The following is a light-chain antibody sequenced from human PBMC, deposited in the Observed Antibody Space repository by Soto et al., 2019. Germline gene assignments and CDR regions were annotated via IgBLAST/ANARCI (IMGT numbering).Light chain of an antibody. CDR2: RAS. CDR1: QSISSW. V-gene: IGKV1-5*03. CDR3: QQYADYPWT. J-gene: IGKJ1*01. Sequence: DIQMTQSPSTLSASVGDRVTITCRASQSISSWLAWYQQKPGKAPNLLIYRASSLESGVPSRFSGGKSGTEFTLTISSPQPDDCAKYDGQQYADYPWTLGQGTKGEIK.